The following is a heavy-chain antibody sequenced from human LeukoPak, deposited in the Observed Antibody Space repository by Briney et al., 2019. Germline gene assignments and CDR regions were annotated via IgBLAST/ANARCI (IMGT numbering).Heavy chain of an antibody. CDR3: ARGLYYYDSSGLGY. Sequence: GRSLRLSCAASGFTFSSYAMHWVRQAPGKGLEWVAVISYDRSNKYYADSVKGRFTISRDNSKNTLYLQMNSLRAEDTAVYYCARGLYYYDSSGLGYWGQGTLVTVSS. CDR1: GFTFSSYA. V-gene: IGHV3-30-3*01. D-gene: IGHD3-22*01. CDR2: ISYDRSNK. J-gene: IGHJ4*02.